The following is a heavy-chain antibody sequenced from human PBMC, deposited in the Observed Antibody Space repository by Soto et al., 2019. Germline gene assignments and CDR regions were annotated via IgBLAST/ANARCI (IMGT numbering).Heavy chain of an antibody. Sequence: ASVKVSCKASGGTFSSYAISWVRQAPGQGLEWMGGIIPIFGTANYAQKFQGRVTITADESTSTAYMELSSLRSEDTAVYYCANTQHYYDSSGYYQGSWFDTWGQGTLVTVSS. D-gene: IGHD3-22*01. CDR3: ANTQHYYDSSGYYQGSWFDT. V-gene: IGHV1-69*13. J-gene: IGHJ5*02. CDR2: IIPIFGTA. CDR1: GGTFSSYA.